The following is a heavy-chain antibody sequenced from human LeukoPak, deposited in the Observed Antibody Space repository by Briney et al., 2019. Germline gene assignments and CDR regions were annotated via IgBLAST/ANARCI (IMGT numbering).Heavy chain of an antibody. CDR2: ISGSGGST. D-gene: IGHD2-2*02. Sequence: GGSLRLSCAASGFTFSSYAMSWVRQAPGKGLEWVSAISGSGGSTYYADSVKGRFTISRDNSKNTLYLQMNSLRAEDTAVYYCAKAPDIVVVPAAIYYYYYMDVWGKGTTDTVSS. V-gene: IGHV3-23*01. CDR1: GFTFSSYA. CDR3: AKAPDIVVVPAAIYYYYYMDV. J-gene: IGHJ6*03.